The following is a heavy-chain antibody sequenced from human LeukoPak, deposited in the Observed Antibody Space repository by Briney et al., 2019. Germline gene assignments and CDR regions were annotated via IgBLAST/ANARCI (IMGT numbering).Heavy chain of an antibody. J-gene: IGHJ4*02. D-gene: IGHD3-22*01. CDR2: IYYSGST. V-gene: IGHV4-39*07. Sequence: SETLSLTCTVSGGSISSSSYYWGWIRQPPGKGLEWTGSIYYSGSTYYNPSLKSRVTISVDTSKNQFSLKLSSVTAADTAVYYCARWSSGYSYFDYWGQGTLVTVSS. CDR1: GGSISSSSYY. CDR3: ARWSSGYSYFDY.